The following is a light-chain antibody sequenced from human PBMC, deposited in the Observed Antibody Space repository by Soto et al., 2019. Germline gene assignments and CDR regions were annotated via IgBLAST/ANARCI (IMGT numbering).Light chain of an antibody. J-gene: IGKJ5*01. Sequence: DIQLTQSPSVLSASVGDTVTITCRASQALSNYLAWYQQKPGKAPDLLIYDASNLEAGVPSRFRGSGSGTDFTFTISRLQPEDIATYYCQQYENLPTFGQGTRLEIK. CDR3: QQYENLPT. V-gene: IGKV1-33*01. CDR2: DAS. CDR1: QALSNY.